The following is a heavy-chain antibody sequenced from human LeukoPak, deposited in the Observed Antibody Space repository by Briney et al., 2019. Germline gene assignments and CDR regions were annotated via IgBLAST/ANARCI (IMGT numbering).Heavy chain of an antibody. D-gene: IGHD3-9*01. J-gene: IGHJ4*02. CDR2: ISGSGGST. V-gene: IGHV3-23*01. CDR1: GFTFSSYA. Sequence: GGSLRLSCAASGFTFSSYAMSWVRQAPGKGLEWVSAISGSGGSTYYADSVKGRFTISRDNSKNTLYLQMNSLRAEDTAVYYCAKHGYFDWLPSCYFDYWGQGTLVTVSS. CDR3: AKHGYFDWLPSCYFDY.